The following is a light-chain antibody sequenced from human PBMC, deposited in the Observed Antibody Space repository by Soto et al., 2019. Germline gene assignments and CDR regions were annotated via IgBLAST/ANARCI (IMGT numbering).Light chain of an antibody. Sequence: EVVLKQSPVTLSLSPGERATLSCRASQSFRGLLAGYQQKPGQAPRLLISDAYNRATGIPPRFSGSGSGTDLTLTISSLEPEDSAVYYCQQRHRWPMTFGQGTRLEI. CDR1: QSFRGL. V-gene: IGKV3-11*01. J-gene: IGKJ5*01. CDR3: QQRHRWPMT. CDR2: DAY.